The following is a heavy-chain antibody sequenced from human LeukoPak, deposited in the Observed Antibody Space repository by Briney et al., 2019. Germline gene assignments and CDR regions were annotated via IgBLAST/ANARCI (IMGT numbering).Heavy chain of an antibody. CDR2: IYHSGST. CDR1: GYSISSGYY. D-gene: IGHD3-10*01. V-gene: IGHV4-38-2*02. J-gene: IGHJ5*02. CDR3: ARGHDYYYSGRQSWFDP. Sequence: SETLSLTCTVSGYSISSGYYRGWIRQPPGKGLEWIGSIYHSGSTYYNPSLKSRVTISVDTSKNQFSLKLSSVTAADTAFYYCARGHDYYYSGRQSWFDPWGQGTLVTVSS.